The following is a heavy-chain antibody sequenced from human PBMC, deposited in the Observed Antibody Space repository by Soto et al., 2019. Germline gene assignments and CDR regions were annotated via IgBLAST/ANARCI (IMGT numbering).Heavy chain of an antibody. Sequence: EVQLVESGGGLVQPGRSLRLSCAASGFTFDQYTMHWVRQAPGKGLEWVSSITWHSGTIGYADSVKGRFTISRDNAKNSLYLQMNSLRGEDTALYYCAKEMITFGDFNYYYMDVWGKGTTVTVS. V-gene: IGHV3-9*01. CDR2: ITWHSGTI. CDR3: AKEMITFGDFNYYYMDV. J-gene: IGHJ6*03. D-gene: IGHD3-16*01. CDR1: GFTFDQYT.